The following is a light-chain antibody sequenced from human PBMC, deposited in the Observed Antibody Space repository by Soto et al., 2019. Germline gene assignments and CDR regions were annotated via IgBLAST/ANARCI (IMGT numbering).Light chain of an antibody. CDR2: GAS. CDR3: QQYGSSPFWT. CDR1: QSVTSNS. Sequence: IVMTQSPATLSVSPGERATLSCRASQSVTSNSLAWYQQKPGQAPRLLIYGASSRATGIPDRFSGSGSGTDFTLTISRLEPEDFAVYYCQQYGSSPFWTFGQGTKVDI. V-gene: IGKV3-20*01. J-gene: IGKJ1*01.